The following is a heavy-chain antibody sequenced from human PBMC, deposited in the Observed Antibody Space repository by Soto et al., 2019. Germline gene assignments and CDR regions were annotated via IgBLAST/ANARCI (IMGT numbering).Heavy chain of an antibody. D-gene: IGHD6-19*01. V-gene: IGHV4-39*01. CDR3: ARRKQQWLEDYFDY. CDR2: IYYSGST. Sequence: PSETLSLTCTVSGGSISSSSYYWGWIRQPPGKGLEWIGSIYYSGSTYYNPSLKSRVTISVDTSKNQFSLKLSSVTAADTAVYYCARRKQQWLEDYFDYWGQGTLVTVSS. J-gene: IGHJ4*02. CDR1: GGSISSSSYY.